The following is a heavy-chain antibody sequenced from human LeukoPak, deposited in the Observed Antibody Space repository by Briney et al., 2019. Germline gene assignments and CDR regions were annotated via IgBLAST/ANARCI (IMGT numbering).Heavy chain of an antibody. D-gene: IGHD4-23*01. J-gene: IGHJ5*02. V-gene: IGHV4-4*09. CDR2: IYTSGST. CDR1: GGSISSYY. CDR3: ARSFGETTVVTLDP. Sequence: SETLSLTCTVSGGSISSYYWSWIRQPPGKGLEWIGYIYTSGSTNYNPSLKSRVTISVDTSKNQFSLKLSSVTAADTAVYYCARSFGETTVVTLDPWAREPWSPSPQ.